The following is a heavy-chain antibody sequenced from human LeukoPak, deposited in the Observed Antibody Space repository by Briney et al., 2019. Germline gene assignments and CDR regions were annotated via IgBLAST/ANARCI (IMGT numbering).Heavy chain of an antibody. J-gene: IGHJ6*02. CDR1: GGSISSISSNNYH. CDR2: IYYSGST. Sequence: PSETLSLTCIVSGGSISSISSNNYHWGWIRQPPGKGLEWIGSIYYSGSTYYNPSLKSRVTISVDTSKNQFSLKLSSVTATDTALYYCAREMGVVTAHGIDVWGQGTTVTVSS. D-gene: IGHD4-23*01. V-gene: IGHV4-39*02. CDR3: AREMGVVTAHGIDV.